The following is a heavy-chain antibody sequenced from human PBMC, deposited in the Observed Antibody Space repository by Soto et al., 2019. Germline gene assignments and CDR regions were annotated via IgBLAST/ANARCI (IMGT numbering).Heavy chain of an antibody. D-gene: IGHD3-22*01. Sequence: PGGSLRLSCAASGITFEDYAMQWVRQAPGKGLEWVSGISWNSGSIGDADSVKGRFTISRDNAKNSLYLQMNSLRAEDTALYYCAKDRTYYYDSSGLVDYWGQGT. CDR3: AKDRTYYYDSSGLVDY. CDR1: GITFEDYA. J-gene: IGHJ4*02. CDR2: ISWNSGSI. V-gene: IGHV3-9*01.